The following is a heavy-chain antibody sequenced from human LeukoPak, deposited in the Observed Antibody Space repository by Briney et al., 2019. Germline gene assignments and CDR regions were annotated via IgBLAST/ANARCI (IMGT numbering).Heavy chain of an antibody. Sequence: GASVKVSCKASGYIFSNFGITWVRQAPGQGLEWMGWISAYRHNTNSAQKLQGRVTMTTDTSTNTAYMELSSLRSDDTAIYYCARSASYYYMDVWGKGTTVTVSS. CDR1: GYIFSNFG. CDR2: ISAYRHNT. CDR3: ARSASYYYMDV. J-gene: IGHJ6*03. V-gene: IGHV1-18*01.